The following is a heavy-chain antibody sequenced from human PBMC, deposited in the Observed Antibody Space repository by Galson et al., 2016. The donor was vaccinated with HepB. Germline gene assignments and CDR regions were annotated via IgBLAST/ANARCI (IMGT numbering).Heavy chain of an antibody. CDR3: AKGRSYSSGPSDY. CDR1: GFTFSSFA. J-gene: IGHJ6*04. CDR2: ISGGGSST. D-gene: IGHD6-19*01. V-gene: IGHV3-23*01. Sequence: SLRLSCAASGFTFSSFAMTWVRQAPGKGLEWVSVISGGGSSTYYADSVKGRFTISRDNSKNTLYLQMNSLRAGDTAVYYCAKGRSYSSGPSDYWGKGTTVTVSS.